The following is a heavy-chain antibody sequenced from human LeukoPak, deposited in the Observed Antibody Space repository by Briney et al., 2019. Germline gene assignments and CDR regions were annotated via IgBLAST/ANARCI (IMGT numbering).Heavy chain of an antibody. D-gene: IGHD3-3*01. J-gene: IGHJ3*02. V-gene: IGHV5-51*01. CDR1: GYSFTSHW. CDR3: AREGALRFLEWLLQPYDAFDI. CDR2: IYPGDSDT. Sequence: GESLKISCKGSGYSFTSHWIGWVRQMPGKGLEWMGIIYPGDSDTRYSPSFQGQVTISADKSISTAYLQWSSLKASDTAMYYCAREGALRFLEWLLQPYDAFDIWGQGTMVTVSS.